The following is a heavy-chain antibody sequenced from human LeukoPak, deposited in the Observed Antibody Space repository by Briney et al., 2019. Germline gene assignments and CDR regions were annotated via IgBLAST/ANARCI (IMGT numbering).Heavy chain of an antibody. Sequence: GGSLRLSCAASGFTFSSYSMNWVRRAPGKGLEWVSSISSSSSYIYYADSVKGRFTISRDNAKNSLYLQMNSLRAGDTAVYYCARGSHYYDSSQGAFDIWGQGTMVTVSS. CDR1: GFTFSSYS. V-gene: IGHV3-21*01. J-gene: IGHJ3*02. CDR2: ISSSSSYI. D-gene: IGHD3-22*01. CDR3: ARGSHYYDSSQGAFDI.